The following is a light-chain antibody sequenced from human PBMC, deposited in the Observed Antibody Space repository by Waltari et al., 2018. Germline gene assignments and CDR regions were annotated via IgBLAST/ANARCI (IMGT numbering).Light chain of an antibody. Sequence: DVVMSQSPLSLPVTLGQPASISCRSSQSLVHSDGNTYLNWFQQRPGQSPRRLFYKVSNRDAGVPGRFSGSGSGTDFTLKISRVEAEDVGVYYCMQGTHWPWTFGQGTKVDIK. J-gene: IGKJ1*01. CDR2: KVS. CDR3: MQGTHWPWT. CDR1: QSLVHSDGNTY. V-gene: IGKV2-30*02.